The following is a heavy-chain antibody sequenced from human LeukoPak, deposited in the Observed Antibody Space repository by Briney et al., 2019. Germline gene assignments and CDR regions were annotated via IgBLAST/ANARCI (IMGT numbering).Heavy chain of an antibody. Sequence: SVKVSCKASGGTFSSYAISWVRQAPGQGLEWMGGIIPIFGTANYAQKFQGRVTITADESTSTAYMELSSLRSEDTAVYYCARDLTGGYYYDSSGYYDYWGQGTLVTVSS. V-gene: IGHV1-69*13. CDR2: IIPIFGTA. CDR3: ARDLTGGYYYDSSGYYDY. CDR1: GGTFSSYA. D-gene: IGHD3-22*01. J-gene: IGHJ4*02.